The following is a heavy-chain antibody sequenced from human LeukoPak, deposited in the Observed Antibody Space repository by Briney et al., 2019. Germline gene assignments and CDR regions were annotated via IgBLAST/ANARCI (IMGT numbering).Heavy chain of an antibody. D-gene: IGHD5-24*01. CDR2: ISYDGSNK. CDR3: ARGGYNYLAPVHP. Sequence: GGPLRLSCAASGFTFSSYGMHWVRQAPGKGLEWVAVISYDGSNKYYADSVKGRFIISRDNSKNTLYVQMNSLRAEDTAVYYCARGGYNYLAPVHPWGQGTLVTVSS. CDR1: GFTFSSYG. J-gene: IGHJ5*02. V-gene: IGHV3-30*03.